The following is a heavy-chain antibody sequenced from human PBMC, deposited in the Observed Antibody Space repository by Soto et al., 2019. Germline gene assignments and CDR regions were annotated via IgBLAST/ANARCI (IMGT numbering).Heavy chain of an antibody. V-gene: IGHV4-59*08. CDR2: SYYSGST. CDR1: GGSISSYY. CDR3: ARWWFGEFFDY. Sequence: XXTLSLPCTVSGGSISSYYWGWIRQPPGKGLEWIGYSYYSGSTYYNPSLKSRVTISVDTSKNQFSLKLSYVTAADTAVYYCARWWFGEFFDYWGQGTLVTVSS. J-gene: IGHJ4*02. D-gene: IGHD3-10*01.